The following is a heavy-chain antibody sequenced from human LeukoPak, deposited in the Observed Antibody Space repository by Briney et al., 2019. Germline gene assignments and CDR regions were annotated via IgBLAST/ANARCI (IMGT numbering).Heavy chain of an antibody. D-gene: IGHD1-26*01. CDR2: IYHSGST. V-gene: IGHV4-30-2*01. CDR1: GGSISSGGYY. CDR3: ARVHSGSLSFDY. Sequence: SQTLSLTCTVSGGSISSGGYYWSWIRQPPGKGLEWIGYIYHSGSTYYNPSLKSRVTISVDRSKNQFSLKLSSVTAADTAVYYCARVHSGSLSFDYWGQGTLVTVSS. J-gene: IGHJ4*02.